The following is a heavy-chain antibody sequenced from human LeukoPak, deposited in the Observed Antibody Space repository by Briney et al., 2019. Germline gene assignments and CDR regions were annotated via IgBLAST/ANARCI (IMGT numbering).Heavy chain of an antibody. CDR3: ARQDGGYYYWFDP. CDR2: IKYSGST. V-gene: IGHV4-39*01. CDR1: GDSISSSSYY. Sequence: SETLSLTCTVSGDSISSSSYYWAWIRQPPGKGLEWIGTIKYSGSTYYKPSLKSRVTISVDTSKNQFSLKLTSVTAADTAVYYCARQDGGYYYWFDPWGQGTLVTVSS. J-gene: IGHJ5*02. D-gene: IGHD3-22*01.